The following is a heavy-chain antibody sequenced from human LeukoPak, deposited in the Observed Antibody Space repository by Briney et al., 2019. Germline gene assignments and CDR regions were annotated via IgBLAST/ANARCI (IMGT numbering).Heavy chain of an antibody. D-gene: IGHD2-21*01. V-gene: IGHV3-23*01. CDR2: IGSDGST. CDR1: GIDFSGYA. CDR3: GKDLHCYVAMDV. Sequence: PGGSLRLSFAVTGIDFSGYAMSWVRQAPGQGLEWVLGIGSDGSTDYAESVKSRFAISRDNSKSTLYLQMDRLSAEDTALYYCGKDLHCYVAMDVWGQGTTVTVSS. J-gene: IGHJ6*02.